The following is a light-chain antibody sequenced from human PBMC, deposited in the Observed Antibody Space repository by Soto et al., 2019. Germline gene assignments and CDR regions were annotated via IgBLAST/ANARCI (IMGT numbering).Light chain of an antibody. V-gene: IGKV1-5*03. Sequence: DIQMTQSPSNLSASVGDRVTITCRASQSISTWLAWYQQRAGKAPKLLIYKASNLESGVPSRFSGSGSGTDFTLTISSLQPDDFATYYCQQYNSYSWAVGQGTKVEIK. J-gene: IGKJ1*01. CDR1: QSISTW. CDR2: KAS. CDR3: QQYNSYSWA.